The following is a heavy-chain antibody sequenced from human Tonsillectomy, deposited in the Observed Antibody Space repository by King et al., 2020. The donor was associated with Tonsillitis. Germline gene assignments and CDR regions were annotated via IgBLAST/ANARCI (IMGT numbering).Heavy chain of an antibody. J-gene: IGHJ1*01. CDR3: ARVARSGIAVAGTSSEYFQH. CDR2: IYSGGST. Sequence: VQLVESGGGLIQPGGSLRLSCAASGFTVSSNYMSWVRQAPGMGLEWVSVIYSGGSTYYADSVKGRFTISRDNSKNTLYLQMNSLRAEDTAVYYCARVARSGIAVAGTSSEYFQHWGQGTLVTVSS. V-gene: IGHV3-53*01. D-gene: IGHD6-19*01. CDR1: GFTVSSNY.